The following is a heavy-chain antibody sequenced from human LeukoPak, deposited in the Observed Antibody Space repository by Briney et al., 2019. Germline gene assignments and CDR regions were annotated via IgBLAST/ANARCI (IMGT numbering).Heavy chain of an antibody. J-gene: IGHJ6*02. CDR2: ISSSSSYI. CDR1: GSTFSSYS. CDR3: ARAREQQLNGMDV. D-gene: IGHD6-13*01. Sequence: GGSLRLSCAASGSTFSSYSMNWVRQAPGKGLEWVSSISSSSSYIYYADSVKGRFTISRDNAKNSLYLQMNSLRAEDTAVYYCARAREQQLNGMDVWGQGTTVTVSS. V-gene: IGHV3-21*01.